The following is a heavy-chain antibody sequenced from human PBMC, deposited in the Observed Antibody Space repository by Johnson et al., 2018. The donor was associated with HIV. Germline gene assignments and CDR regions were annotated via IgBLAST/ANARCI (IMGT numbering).Heavy chain of an antibody. D-gene: IGHD1-14*01. CDR1: GFTFSSYG. V-gene: IGHV3-30*02. J-gene: IGHJ3*02. CDR3: ARARWEEPIRGAFDI. CDR2: IRYDGSNK. Sequence: QVQLVESGGGVVQPGGSLRLSCAASGFTFSSYGMHWVRQAPGKGLEWVAFIRYDGSNKYYADSVKGRFTISRDNSKNTMYLQMNSLRTEDTAVYSCARARWEEPIRGAFDIWGQGTMVIVSS.